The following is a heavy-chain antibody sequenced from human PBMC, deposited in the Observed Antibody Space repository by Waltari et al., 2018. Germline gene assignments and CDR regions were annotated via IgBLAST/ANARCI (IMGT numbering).Heavy chain of an antibody. Sequence: QVQLVQSGAEVKKPGASVKVSCTASAYTFTGYSLHWMRPVPGQGLEWRGWINPNSGGTNYAQKFQGRVTMTRDTSSSTVYMELSRLRSDDTAVYYCARERSYGPGDYWGQGTLVTVSS. CDR3: ARERSYGPGDY. J-gene: IGHJ4*02. CDR2: INPNSGGT. CDR1: AYTFTGYS. V-gene: IGHV1-2*02. D-gene: IGHD3-10*01.